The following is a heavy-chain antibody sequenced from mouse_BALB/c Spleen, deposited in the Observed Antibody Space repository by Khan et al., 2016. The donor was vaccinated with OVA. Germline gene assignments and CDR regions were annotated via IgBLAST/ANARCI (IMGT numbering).Heavy chain of an antibody. CDR1: GFTFSSYA. D-gene: IGHD1-1*01. CDR2: MSSGGST. Sequence: EVALVASGGGLVKPGGSLKLSCAASGFTFSSYAMSWVRQTPEKRLEWVASMSSGGSTYYPDSVKGRFTISRDNARNILYLQMSSLRSEDTAMYYCARVYGSSGVDYWGQGTTRTVSS. CDR3: ARVYGSSGVDY. J-gene: IGHJ2*01. V-gene: IGHV5-6-5*01.